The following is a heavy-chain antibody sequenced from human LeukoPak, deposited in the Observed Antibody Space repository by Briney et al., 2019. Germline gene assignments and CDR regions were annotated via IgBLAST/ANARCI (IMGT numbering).Heavy chain of an antibody. V-gene: IGHV4-59*01. J-gene: IGHJ6*02. CDR1: GGSISSYY. CDR2: INYSGST. D-gene: IGHD2-2*01. CDR3: ARCSNPAANNYYYYYGMDV. Sequence: SETLSLTCTVSGGSISSYYRSWIRQPPGKGLEWIGYINYSGSTNYIPSLKSRVTMSVDTSKNQFSLKLSSVIAADTAVYYCARCSNPAANNYYYYYGMDVWGQGTRVTVSS.